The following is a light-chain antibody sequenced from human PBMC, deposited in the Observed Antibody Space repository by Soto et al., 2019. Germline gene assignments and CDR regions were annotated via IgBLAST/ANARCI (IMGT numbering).Light chain of an antibody. Sequence: DIQMTQSPSSLSASVGDRVTITCRASQSISSYLNWYQQKPGKAPKLLIYAASSLQTGVPSRFSGSGSGTDFTPTISSLQPEDFATYYCQQSYSIPLTFDQGPKVEIK. J-gene: IGKJ1*01. CDR3: QQSYSIPLT. V-gene: IGKV1-39*01. CDR2: AAS. CDR1: QSISSY.